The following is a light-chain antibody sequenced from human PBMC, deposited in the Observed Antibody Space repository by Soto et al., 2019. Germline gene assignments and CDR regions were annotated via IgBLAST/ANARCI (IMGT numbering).Light chain of an antibody. CDR3: QQSYSTPRT. Sequence: DIQMTQSPSTLSASVGDRVTITCRASQSISSWLAWYQQEPGKAPKLLIYDASSLESGVPSRFSGSGSGTDFTLTISSLQPEDFATYYCQQSYSTPRTFGQGTKVDIK. CDR1: QSISSW. J-gene: IGKJ1*01. CDR2: DAS. V-gene: IGKV1-39*01.